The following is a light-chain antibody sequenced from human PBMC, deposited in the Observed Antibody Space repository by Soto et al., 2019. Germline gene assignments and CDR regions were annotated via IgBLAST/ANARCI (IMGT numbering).Light chain of an antibody. J-gene: IGKJ5*01. V-gene: IGKV1-5*01. Sequence: IQMAQAASTQSASVGGRFTITCRASQSISSWLAWYQQKPGKAPKLLIYDASNLESGVPSRFSGSGSGTEFTLTFYSLQPDDFATYYFQQYNSYPITSGQGTRLEIK. CDR3: QQYNSYPIT. CDR2: DAS. CDR1: QSISSW.